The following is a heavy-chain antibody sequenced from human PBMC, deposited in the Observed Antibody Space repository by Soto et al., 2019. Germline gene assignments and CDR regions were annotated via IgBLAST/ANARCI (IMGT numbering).Heavy chain of an antibody. V-gene: IGHV3-66*01. Sequence: GGSLRLSCAASGFTVSSNYMSWVRQAPGKGLEWVSVIYSGGSTYYADSVKGRFTISRDNSKNTLYLQMNSLRAEDTAVYYCAREIPTCGGDCYSFFDYWGQGTLVTVSS. D-gene: IGHD2-21*01. J-gene: IGHJ4*02. CDR2: IYSGGST. CDR1: GFTVSSNY. CDR3: AREIPTCGGDCYSFFDY.